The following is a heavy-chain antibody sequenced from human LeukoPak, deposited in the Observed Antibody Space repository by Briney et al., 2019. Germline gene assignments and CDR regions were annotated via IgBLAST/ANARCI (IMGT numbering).Heavy chain of an antibody. CDR1: GFTFSSYG. CDR2: IRYDGSNK. CDR3: FTAAAGTRPLDY. Sequence: PGGSLRLSCAASGFTFSSYGMHWVRQAPGKGLEWVAFIRYDGSNKYYADSVKGRFTTSRDNSKNTLYLQMNSLRAEDTAVYYCFTAAAGTRPLDYWGQGALVTVSS. J-gene: IGHJ4*02. V-gene: IGHV3-30*02. D-gene: IGHD6-13*01.